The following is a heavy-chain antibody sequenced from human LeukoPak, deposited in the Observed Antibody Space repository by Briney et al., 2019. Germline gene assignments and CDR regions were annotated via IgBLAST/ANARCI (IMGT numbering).Heavy chain of an antibody. CDR3: ARGGYSGYDRDAFDI. CDR1: GFTVSSNY. J-gene: IGHJ3*02. V-gene: IGHV3-53*04. D-gene: IGHD5-12*01. Sequence: RGSLRLSCAASGFTVSSNYMSWVRQAPGKGLEWVSVIYSDDSTYYADSVKGRFTISRHNSKNTLYLQMNSLRAEDTAVYYCARGGYSGYDRDAFDIWGQGTMVTVSS. CDR2: IYSDDST.